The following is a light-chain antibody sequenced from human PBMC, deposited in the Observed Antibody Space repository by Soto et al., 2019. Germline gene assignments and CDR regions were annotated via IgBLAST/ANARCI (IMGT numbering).Light chain of an antibody. CDR2: GAS. Sequence: EIVLTQSPGTLSLSPGERATLSCRASQTVTSSFLAWYQRKPGQAPRLLIYGASDRATGIPDRFSGSGSGTDLTLTISRLEPEDFAVYYCQQYGDSPWTFGQGTKVEIK. CDR1: QTVTSSF. CDR3: QQYGDSPWT. V-gene: IGKV3-20*01. J-gene: IGKJ1*01.